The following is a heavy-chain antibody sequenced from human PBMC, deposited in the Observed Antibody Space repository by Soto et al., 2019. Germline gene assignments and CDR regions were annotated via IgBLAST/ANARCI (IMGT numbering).Heavy chain of an antibody. CDR1: GGSISSGDYY. CDR2: IYYSGST. V-gene: IGHV4-30-4*01. J-gene: IGHJ4*02. D-gene: IGHD3-10*01. Sequence: LSLTCTVSGGSISSGDYYWSWIRQPPGKGLEWIGYIYYSGSTYYNPSLKSRVTIPVDTSKNQFSLKLSSVTAADTAVYYCARLWFGEPLLDYWGQGTLVTVSS. CDR3: ARLWFGEPLLDY.